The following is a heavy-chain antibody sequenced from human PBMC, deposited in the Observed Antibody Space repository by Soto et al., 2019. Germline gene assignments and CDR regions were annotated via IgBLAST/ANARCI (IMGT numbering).Heavy chain of an antibody. CDR2: IIPIFGTA. Sequence: ASVKVSCKASGGTFSSYASSWVRQAPGQGLEWMGGIIPIFGTANYAQKFQGRVTITADESTSTAYMELSSLRSEDTAVYYCARVRRGYSYGNPLYYWGQGTLVTVSS. J-gene: IGHJ4*02. CDR1: GGTFSSYA. D-gene: IGHD5-18*01. CDR3: ARVRRGYSYGNPLYY. V-gene: IGHV1-69*13.